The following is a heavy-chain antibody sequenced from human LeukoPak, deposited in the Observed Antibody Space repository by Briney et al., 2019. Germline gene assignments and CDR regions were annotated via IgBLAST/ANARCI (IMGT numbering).Heavy chain of an antibody. D-gene: IGHD3-22*01. CDR3: ATAYDMLSY. Sequence: PGGSLRLSCAASGFTFSSYSMNWVRQAPGKGLEWVSYISSSSTIYYADSVKDRFTISRVNAKNSLYLQMNSLRDDDTAVYYCATAYDMLSYWGQGTLVTVSS. CDR2: ISSSSTI. J-gene: IGHJ4*02. CDR1: GFTFSSYS. V-gene: IGHV3-48*02.